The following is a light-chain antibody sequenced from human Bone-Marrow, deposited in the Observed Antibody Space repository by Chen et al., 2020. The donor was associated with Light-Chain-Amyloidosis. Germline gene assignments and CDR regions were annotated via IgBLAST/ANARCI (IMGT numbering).Light chain of an antibody. CDR2: AAS. V-gene: IGKV1-39*01. CDR1: PSINNY. Sequence: DIQMTQSPSSLSASVGDRVTITCRASPSINNYLNWYQHRPGKDPKLLIQAASTLHGGVPSRFSGSGSGTDFTLTITSLQPEDFATYYCQQTFMTPRAFGQGTRLEIK. CDR3: QQTFMTPRA. J-gene: IGKJ5*01.